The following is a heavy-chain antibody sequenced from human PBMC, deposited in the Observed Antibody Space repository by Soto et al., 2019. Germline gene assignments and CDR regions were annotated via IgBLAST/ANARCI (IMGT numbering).Heavy chain of an antibody. CDR2: IFHSGST. CDR3: ARVYSGSYSDS. Sequence: QVQLQESGPGLVKPSGTLSLTCAVSGGSISSNNWWSWVRQPPGKGLEWIGEIFHSGSTHYSPSLKSRVTISVDTSKNHFSLNLTSVTAADTAVYYCARVYSGSYSDSWGQGTLVTVSS. D-gene: IGHD1-26*01. CDR1: GGSISSNNW. V-gene: IGHV4-4*02. J-gene: IGHJ4*02.